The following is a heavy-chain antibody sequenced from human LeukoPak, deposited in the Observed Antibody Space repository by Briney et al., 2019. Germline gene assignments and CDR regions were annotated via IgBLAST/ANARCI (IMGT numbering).Heavy chain of an antibody. CDR2: IWYDGSNK. CDR1: GFTFSSYG. J-gene: IGHJ4*02. CDR3: AREGLYYDSSGYYFDY. V-gene: IGHV3-33*01. Sequence: GGSLRLSCAASGFTFSSYGMHWVRQAPGKGLEWVAVIWYDGSNKYYADSVKGRFTISRDNSKNTLYLQMNSLRAEDTAVYYCAREGLYYDSSGYYFDYWGQGTLVTVSS. D-gene: IGHD3-22*01.